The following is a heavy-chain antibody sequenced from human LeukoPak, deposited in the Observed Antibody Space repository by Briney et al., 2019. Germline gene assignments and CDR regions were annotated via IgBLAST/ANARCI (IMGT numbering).Heavy chain of an antibody. CDR3: ARGRGLAGGSSSWYRVY. D-gene: IGHD6-13*01. CDR1: GFTFSSYS. Sequence: GGSLRLSCAASGFTFSSYSMNWVRQAPGKGLEWVSYISSSSSTIYYADSVKGRFTISRDNAKNSLYLQMNSLRAEVTAVYYCARGRGLAGGSSSWYRVYWGQGTLVTVSS. J-gene: IGHJ4*02. CDR2: ISSSSSTI. V-gene: IGHV3-48*01.